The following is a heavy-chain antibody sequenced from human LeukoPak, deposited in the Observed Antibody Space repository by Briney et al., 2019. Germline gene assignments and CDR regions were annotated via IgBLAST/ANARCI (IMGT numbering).Heavy chain of an antibody. Sequence: SETLSLTCAVYGGSFSGYYWSWIRQPPGKGLEWIGEINHSGSANYNPSLKSRVTISVDTSKNQFSLKLSSVTAADTAVYYCARGWSSSWTWEAFDIWGQGTMVTVSS. CDR3: ARGWSSSWTWEAFDI. D-gene: IGHD6-13*01. J-gene: IGHJ3*02. CDR1: GGSFSGYY. CDR2: INHSGSA. V-gene: IGHV4-34*01.